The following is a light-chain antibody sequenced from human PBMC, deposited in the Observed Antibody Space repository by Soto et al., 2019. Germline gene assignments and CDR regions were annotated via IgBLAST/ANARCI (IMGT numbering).Light chain of an antibody. CDR2: SDM. CDR3: QSYDSSLSGSVI. CDR1: SSNIGAGYD. V-gene: IGLV1-40*01. J-gene: IGLJ2*01. Sequence: QLVLTQPASVSGAPGQRVTISCTGNSSNIGAGYDVHWYRQFPGTAPKLLIYSDMNRPSGVPDRFAGSKSGTSASLAITGLQAEDEADYYCQSYDSSLSGSVIFGGGTKLTVL.